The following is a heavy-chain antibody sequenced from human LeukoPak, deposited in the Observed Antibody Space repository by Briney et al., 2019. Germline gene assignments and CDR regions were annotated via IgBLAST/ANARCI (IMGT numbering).Heavy chain of an antibody. J-gene: IGHJ4*02. CDR3: ARTPIIDCGSDCYPFDY. Sequence: GESLKISCKGSGYSFTSYWIGWVRQMPGKGLEWMGIIYPGDSDTRYSPSFQGQVTISADKSISTAYLQWSSLKASDTAMYYCARTPIIDCGSDCYPFDYWGQGTLVTVSS. CDR2: IYPGDSDT. V-gene: IGHV5-51*01. D-gene: IGHD2-21*02. CDR1: GYSFTSYW.